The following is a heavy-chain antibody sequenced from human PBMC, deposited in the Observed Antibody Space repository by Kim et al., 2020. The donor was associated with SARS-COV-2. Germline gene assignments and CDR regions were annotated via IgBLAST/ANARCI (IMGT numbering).Heavy chain of an antibody. CDR1: GFTFSSYG. Sequence: GGSLRLSCAASGFTFSSYGMHWVRQAPGKGLEWVAVISYDGSNKYYADSVKGRFTISRDNSKNTLYLQMNSLRAEDTAVYYCAKESGSGSYYAWTYYYCGMDVWAQGTTHTVS. D-gene: IGHD3-10*01. CDR3: AKESGSGSYYAWTYYYCGMDV. CDR2: ISYDGSNK. V-gene: IGHV3-30*18. J-gene: IGHJ6*02.